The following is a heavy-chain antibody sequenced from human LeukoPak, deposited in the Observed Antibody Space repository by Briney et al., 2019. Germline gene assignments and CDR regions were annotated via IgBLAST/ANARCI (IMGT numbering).Heavy chain of an antibody. CDR1: GFTFSSYE. J-gene: IGHJ6*03. D-gene: IGHD6-13*01. Sequence: RGGSLRLSCAASGFTFSSYEMNWVRQAPGKGLDWVSYISSSGSTIYHADSVKGRFTISRDNAKNSLYLQMNSLRAEDTAVYYCARAFQELPQLYYYYYMDVWGKGTTVTVSS. V-gene: IGHV3-48*03. CDR2: ISSSGSTI. CDR3: ARAFQELPQLYYYYYMDV.